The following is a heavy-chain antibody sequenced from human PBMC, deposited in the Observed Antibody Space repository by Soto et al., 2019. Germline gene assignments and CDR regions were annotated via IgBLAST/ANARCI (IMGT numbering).Heavy chain of an antibody. J-gene: IGHJ3*02. CDR1: GGSITSYY. D-gene: IGHD3-10*01. CDR3: ARHGGITMVRGVLTTFDI. V-gene: IGHV4-59*08. CDR2: LYYSGNT. Sequence: QVQLQESGPGLVKPSETLSLTCTVSGGSITSYYWSWIRQPPGKGLEWIGCLYYSGNTNYNPSLKGRVTISVDTSKNQLSLKLNSVTAADTAIYYCARHGGITMVRGVLTTFDIWGQGTVVTVSS.